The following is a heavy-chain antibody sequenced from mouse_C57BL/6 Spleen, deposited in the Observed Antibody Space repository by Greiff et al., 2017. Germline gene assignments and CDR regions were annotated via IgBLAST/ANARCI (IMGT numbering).Heavy chain of an antibody. Sequence: QVQLQQPGAELVKPGASVKLSCKASGYTFTSYWMHWVKQRPGRGLEWLGRIDPNCGGTKYNEKFKSKATLTVDKPSSTAYMQLSSLTSEDSAVYYCAIYYGYDCDYWGQGTTLTVSS. CDR2: IDPNCGGT. V-gene: IGHV1-72*01. CDR3: AIYYGYDCDY. D-gene: IGHD2-2*01. CDR1: GYTFTSYW. J-gene: IGHJ2*01.